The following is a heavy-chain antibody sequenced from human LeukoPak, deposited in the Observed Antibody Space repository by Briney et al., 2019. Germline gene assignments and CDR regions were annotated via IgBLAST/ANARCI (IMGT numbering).Heavy chain of an antibody. CDR1: GYSISSGYY. CDR2: IYHSGST. CDR3: ARDYIMFDYYYMDV. V-gene: IGHV4-38-2*02. Sequence: SETLSLTCTVSGYSISSGYYWGWIRQPPGKELEWIATIYHSGSTYYNPSLQSRVAISVDTPKNQFSLRLRSVTAADTAVYYCARDYIMFDYYYMDVWGRGTTVTVSS. D-gene: IGHD2-8*01. J-gene: IGHJ6*03.